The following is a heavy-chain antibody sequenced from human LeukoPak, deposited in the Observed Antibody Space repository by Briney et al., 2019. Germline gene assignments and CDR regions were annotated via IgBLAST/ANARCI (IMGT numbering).Heavy chain of an antibody. V-gene: IGHV4-4*07. D-gene: IGHD4-17*01. CDR3: ASHHDYGDYFDY. Sequence: SETLSLTCTVSGGSISSYYWSWIRQPAGKGLEWIGRIYTSGSTNYNPSLKSRVTMSVDTSKNQFSLKLSSVTAADTAVYCCASHHDYGDYFDYWGQGTLVTVSS. CDR2: IYTSGST. J-gene: IGHJ4*02. CDR1: GGSISSYY.